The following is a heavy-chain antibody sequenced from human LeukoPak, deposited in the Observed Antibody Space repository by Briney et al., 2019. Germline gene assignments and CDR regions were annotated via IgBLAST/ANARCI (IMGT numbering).Heavy chain of an antibody. CDR1: GYSISSGYY. CDR3: ARVAAGIGFFQH. CDR2: IHRSGST. V-gene: IGHV4-38-2*02. J-gene: IGHJ1*01. D-gene: IGHD6-13*01. Sequence: SETLSLTCIVSGYSISSGYYWGWIRQPPGKGLEWIGNIHRSGSTYYNPSLKSRVTISVDTSKNHLSLKLSSVTAADTAVYYCARVAAGIGFFQHWGQGTLVTVSS.